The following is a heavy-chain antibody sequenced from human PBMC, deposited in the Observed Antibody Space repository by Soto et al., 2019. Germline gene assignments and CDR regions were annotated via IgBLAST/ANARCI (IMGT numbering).Heavy chain of an antibody. V-gene: IGHV4-4*07. CDR3: VRDGTKTLRDWFDP. Sequence: PSETLSLTCTVSGASISGYYWSWIRKSAGKGLEWIGRVYATGTTDYNPSLKSRVMMSVDTSKKQFSLRLRAVTAADTAVYYCVRDGTKTLRDWFDPWGQGISVTVSS. CDR1: GASISGYY. D-gene: IGHD1-1*01. CDR2: VYATGTT. J-gene: IGHJ5*02.